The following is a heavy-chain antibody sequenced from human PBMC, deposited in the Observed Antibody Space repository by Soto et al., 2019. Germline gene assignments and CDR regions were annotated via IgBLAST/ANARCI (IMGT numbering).Heavy chain of an antibody. Sequence: ASVKVSCKASGYTFTSYYMHWVRQAPGQGLEWMGIINPSGGSTSYAQKFQGRVTMTRDTSTSTVYMELSSLRSEDTAVYYCARDTPYFVFWSGYRSTVDYYYGMDVWGQGTTVTVSS. CDR1: GYTFTSYY. V-gene: IGHV1-46*01. CDR3: ARDTPYFVFWSGYRSTVDYYYGMDV. J-gene: IGHJ6*02. CDR2: INPSGGST. D-gene: IGHD3-3*01.